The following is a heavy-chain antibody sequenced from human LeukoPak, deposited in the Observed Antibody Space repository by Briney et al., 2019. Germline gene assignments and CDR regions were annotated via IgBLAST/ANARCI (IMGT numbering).Heavy chain of an antibody. J-gene: IGHJ6*02. Sequence: PSETLSLTCAVYGGSFSGYYWSWIRQPPGKGLEWIGEINHSGSTNYNPSLKSRVTISVDTSKNQFSLKLSSVTAADTAVYYCARGGPYDFWSGYYYYYGMDVWGQGTTVTVSS. V-gene: IGHV4-34*01. CDR1: GGSFSGYY. CDR2: INHSGST. D-gene: IGHD3-3*01. CDR3: ARGGPYDFWSGYYYYYGMDV.